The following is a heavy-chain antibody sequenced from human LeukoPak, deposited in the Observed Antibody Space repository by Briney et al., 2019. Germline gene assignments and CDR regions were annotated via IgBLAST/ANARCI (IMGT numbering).Heavy chain of an antibody. CDR2: IYYTGST. V-gene: IGHV4-59*12. CDR3: ARDPSQQLVPFDY. D-gene: IGHD6-13*01. Sequence: PSETLSLTCTVSGGSISGYYWSWIRQPPGKGLEWIAYIYYTGSTDYNPSLKSRVTISVDTSKNQLSLNLGSLTAADTAVYYCARDPSQQLVPFDYWGQGTLVTVSS. CDR1: GGSISGYY. J-gene: IGHJ4*02.